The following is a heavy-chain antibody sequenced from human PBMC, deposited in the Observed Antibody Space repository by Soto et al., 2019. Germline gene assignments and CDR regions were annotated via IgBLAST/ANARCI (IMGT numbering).Heavy chain of an antibody. CDR3: ARVGGVGAPPGTDF. V-gene: IGHV1-69*06. J-gene: IGHJ4*02. Sequence: QERLVQSGAEVRKPGSSVKVSCKVTGGTSTRYAINWVRQAPGQGLEWMGGIVPMFGTSKYAQKFQGRVTITADTSTNIAYMELNRLTSADTAVYFCARVGGVGAPPGTDFWGQGTLVTVSS. D-gene: IGHD1-26*01. CDR2: IVPMFGTS. CDR1: GGTSTRYA.